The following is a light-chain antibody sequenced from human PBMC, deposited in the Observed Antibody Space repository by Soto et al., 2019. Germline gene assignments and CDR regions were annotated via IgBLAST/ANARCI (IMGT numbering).Light chain of an antibody. CDR3: SSYAGSSNV. CDR2: EVN. Sequence: QSALTQPPSASGSPGQSVAISCTGTSSDVGGYNYVSWYQQPPGKAPKLMIYEVNKRPSGVPDRFSGSKSGNTASLTVSGLRAEDEADYYCSSYAGSSNVFGTGTKVTVL. J-gene: IGLJ1*01. CDR1: SSDVGGYNY. V-gene: IGLV2-8*01.